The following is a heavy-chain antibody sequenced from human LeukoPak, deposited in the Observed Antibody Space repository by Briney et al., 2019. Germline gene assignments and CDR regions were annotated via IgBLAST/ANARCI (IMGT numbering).Heavy chain of an antibody. CDR3: ARVDYGDYVVNY. J-gene: IGHJ4*02. D-gene: IGHD4-17*01. V-gene: IGHV4-59*01. Sequence: PSETLSLTCTVSGGSISSSYWSWIRQPPGKGLEWIGYIYYSGNTNYNPSLKSRVSISVDRSKNQFSLKLSSVTAADTAVYYCARVDYGDYVVNYWGQGTLVTVSS. CDR1: GGSISSSY. CDR2: IYYSGNT.